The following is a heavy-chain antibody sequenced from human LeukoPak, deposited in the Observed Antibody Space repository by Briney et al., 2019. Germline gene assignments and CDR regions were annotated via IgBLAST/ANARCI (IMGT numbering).Heavy chain of an antibody. J-gene: IGHJ4*02. CDR3: VRESVYGSRSYYSY. CDR1: GFTFSSYW. V-gene: IGHV3-7*04. CDR2: IKQDGSEK. Sequence: GESLRLSCAASGFTFSSYWMTWVRQAPGKGLEWVANIKQDGSEKFYVDSVKGRFTISRDNAKSSLYLQMNSLRAEDTAVYFCVRESVYGSRSYYSYWGQGTLVTVSS. D-gene: IGHD3-10*01.